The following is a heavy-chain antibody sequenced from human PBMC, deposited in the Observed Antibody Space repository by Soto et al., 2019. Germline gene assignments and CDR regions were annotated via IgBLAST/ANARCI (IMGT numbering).Heavy chain of an antibody. V-gene: IGHV4-39*01. CDR1: GGSISSSSYY. Sequence: SETLSLTCTVSGGSISSSSYYWGWIRQPPGKGLEWIGSIYYSGSTYYNPSLKSRVTISVDTSKNQFSLKLSSVTAADTAVYYCARHPLSITIFGVVYAFDIWGQGTMVTV. D-gene: IGHD3-3*01. CDR2: IYYSGST. J-gene: IGHJ3*02. CDR3: ARHPLSITIFGVVYAFDI.